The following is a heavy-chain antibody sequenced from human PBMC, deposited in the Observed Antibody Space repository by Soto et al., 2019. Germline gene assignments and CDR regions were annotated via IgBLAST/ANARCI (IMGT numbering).Heavy chain of an antibody. CDR3: ARDRRATVTTAEYFQH. D-gene: IGHD4-17*01. Sequence: GGSLRLSCAASGFTFSSYWMSWVRQAPGKGLEWVANIKQDGSEKYYVDSVKGRFTISRDNAKNSLYLQMNSLRAEDTAVYYCARDRRATVTTAEYFQHWGQGTLVTVSS. CDR1: GFTFSSYW. CDR2: IKQDGSEK. J-gene: IGHJ1*01. V-gene: IGHV3-7*01.